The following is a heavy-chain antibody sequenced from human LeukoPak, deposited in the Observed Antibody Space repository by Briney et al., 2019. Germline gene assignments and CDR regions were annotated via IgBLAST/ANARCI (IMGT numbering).Heavy chain of an antibody. J-gene: IGHJ4*02. Sequence: SETLSLTCTVSGGSLSSGDYYWSWIRQPPGKGLEWIGYIYYSGSTYFNPSLKSRVTISVDTSKNQFSLKLSSVTAADTAVYYCARMVRGACDYWGQGTLVTVSS. CDR3: ARMVRGACDY. CDR2: IYYSGST. CDR1: GGSLSSGDYY. V-gene: IGHV4-30-4*01. D-gene: IGHD3-10*01.